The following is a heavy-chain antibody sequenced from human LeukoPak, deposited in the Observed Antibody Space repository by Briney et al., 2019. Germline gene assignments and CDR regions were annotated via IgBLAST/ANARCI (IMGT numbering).Heavy chain of an antibody. Sequence: ASVKVSCKASGYTFTAYYMHWVRQAPGQGLEWMGWINPNSGGTNYAQKFQGRVTMTRDTSISTVFMELSRLRSDDTAVCYCARDFPSSGWYHPFDYWGQGILVTVSS. CDR1: GYTFTAYY. CDR2: INPNSGGT. CDR3: ARDFPSSGWYHPFDY. D-gene: IGHD6-19*01. J-gene: IGHJ4*02. V-gene: IGHV1-2*02.